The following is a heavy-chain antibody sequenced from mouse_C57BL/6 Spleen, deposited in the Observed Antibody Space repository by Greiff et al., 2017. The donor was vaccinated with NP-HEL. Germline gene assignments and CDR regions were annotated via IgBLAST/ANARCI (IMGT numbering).Heavy chain of an antibody. CDR1: GFTFSSYA. CDR2: ISDGGSYT. Sequence: EVMLVESGGGLVKPGGSLKLSCAASGFTFSSYAMSWVRQTPEKRLEWVATISDGGSYTYYPDNVKGRFTISRDNAKNNLYLQMSHLKSEDTAMYYCARDGGTTVEEAWFAYWGQGTLVTVSA. CDR3: ARDGGTTVEEAWFAY. J-gene: IGHJ3*01. V-gene: IGHV5-4*01. D-gene: IGHD1-1*01.